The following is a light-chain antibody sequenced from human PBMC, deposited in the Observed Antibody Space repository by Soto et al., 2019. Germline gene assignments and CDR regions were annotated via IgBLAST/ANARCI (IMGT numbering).Light chain of an antibody. CDR3: QSYDSSLSAVV. CDR1: SSNIGAGYD. CDR2: TNS. Sequence: QSVLTQPPPVSGAPGQRVTISCTGSSSNIGAGYDVHWYQQLPGTAPKLLIYTNSNRPSGVPDRFSGSKSGTSASLAITGLQAEDEADYYCQSYDSSLSAVVFGGGTKLTVL. V-gene: IGLV1-40*01. J-gene: IGLJ2*01.